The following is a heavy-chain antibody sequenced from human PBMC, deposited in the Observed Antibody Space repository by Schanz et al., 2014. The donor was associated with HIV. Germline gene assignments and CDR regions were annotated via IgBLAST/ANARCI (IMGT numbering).Heavy chain of an antibody. CDR3: VLPSPKIVGGLGEHYFDH. CDR2: IKQDESEK. J-gene: IGHJ4*02. D-gene: IGHD1-26*01. CDR1: GFSFSNFW. V-gene: IGHV3-7*01. Sequence: EQLVESGGGVVQPGRSLRLSCAASGFSFSNFWVTWVRQAPGKRLEWVANIKQDESEKYYADSVKGRFTISRDNAKNSLYLQMNSLRAEDTAVYYCVLPSPKIVGGLGEHYFDHWGQGTLVTVSS.